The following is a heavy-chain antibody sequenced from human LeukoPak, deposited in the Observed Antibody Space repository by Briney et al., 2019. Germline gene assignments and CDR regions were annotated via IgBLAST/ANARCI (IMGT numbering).Heavy chain of an antibody. Sequence: PSETLSLTCAVYGGSFSGYYWSWIRQPPGKGLEWIGEINHSGSTSYNPSLKSRVTISVDTSKNQFSLKLSSVTAADTAVYYCARDRPTNHWGQGTLVTVSS. V-gene: IGHV4-34*01. CDR1: GGSFSGYY. J-gene: IGHJ5*02. CDR2: INHSGST. CDR3: ARDRPTNH. D-gene: IGHD1-1*01.